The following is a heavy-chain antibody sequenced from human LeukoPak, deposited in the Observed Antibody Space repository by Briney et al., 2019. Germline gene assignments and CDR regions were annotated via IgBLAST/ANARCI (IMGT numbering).Heavy chain of an antibody. CDR2: ISSSSSYI. Sequence: GGSLRLSCAASGFTFSSYSMNWVRQAPAKGLEWASSISSSSSYIYYADSVKGRFTISRDNAKNSLYLQMNSLRAEDTAVYYCARKDYYYYDMDVWGQGTTVTVSS. J-gene: IGHJ6*02. CDR1: GFTFSSYS. CDR3: ARKDYYYYDMDV. V-gene: IGHV3-21*04.